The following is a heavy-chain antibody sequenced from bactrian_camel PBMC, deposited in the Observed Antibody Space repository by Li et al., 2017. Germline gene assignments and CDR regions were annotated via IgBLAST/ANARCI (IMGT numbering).Heavy chain of an antibody. D-gene: IGHD1*01. CDR2: IYSDGSNT. J-gene: IGHJ4*01. CDR3: ASSLWVLLDPLRPSPCVEERNKGKGG. CDR1: GFTFSSYH. V-gene: IGHV3S7*01. Sequence: HVQLVESGGGLVQPGGSLRLSCAASGFTFSSYHMSWVRQAPGKGLEWVSSIYSDGSNTYYADSVKGRFTTSRNDAKNTVYLQMDNLKSEGTAVYLCASSLWVLLDPLRPSPCVEERNKGKGGWGQGTQVTVS.